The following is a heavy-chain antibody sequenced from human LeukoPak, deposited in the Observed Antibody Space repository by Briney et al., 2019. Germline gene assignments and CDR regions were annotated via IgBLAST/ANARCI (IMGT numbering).Heavy chain of an antibody. Sequence: ASVKVSCKASGYTFNSYGINWVRQAPGQGLEWMGWISAYNGDTNYAQKLQGRVTMTTETSTSTAYMELRSLRFDDTAVYYCARDPMVDTSTDQWGQGTLVTVSS. CDR3: ARDPMVDTSTDQ. D-gene: IGHD5-18*01. CDR2: ISAYNGDT. CDR1: GYTFNSYG. V-gene: IGHV1-18*01. J-gene: IGHJ4*02.